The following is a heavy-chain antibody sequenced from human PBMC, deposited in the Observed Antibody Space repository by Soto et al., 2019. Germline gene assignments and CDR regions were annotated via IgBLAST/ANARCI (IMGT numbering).Heavy chain of an antibody. CDR1: GYTFTGYY. Sequence: ASVKVSCKASGYTFTGYYMHWVRQAPGQGLEWMGWINPNSGSTYYPDSVKGRFTISRDNSKNTLYLQMNSLRAEDTAVYYCAKDVSGNYYDFDYWGQGTLVTVSS. CDR3: AKDVSGNYYDFDY. D-gene: IGHD1-26*01. V-gene: IGHV1-2*02. CDR2: INPNSGST. J-gene: IGHJ4*02.